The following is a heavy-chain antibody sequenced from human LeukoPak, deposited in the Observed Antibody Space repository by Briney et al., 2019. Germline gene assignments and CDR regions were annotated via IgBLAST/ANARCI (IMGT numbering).Heavy chain of an antibody. Sequence: GGSLRLSCAASGFTFSPYAMSWVRQAPGKGLEWVSTIGFNSGNTLCADSVQGRFTISRDNSKNTVDLQMDNLRVDDTAVYYCAKGDDIGKHPTGAYYFQNWGQGTLVTVSS. CDR3: AKGDDIGKHPTGAYYFQN. CDR1: GFTFSPYA. J-gene: IGHJ1*01. V-gene: IGHV3-23*01. D-gene: IGHD2-21*01. CDR2: IGFNSGNT.